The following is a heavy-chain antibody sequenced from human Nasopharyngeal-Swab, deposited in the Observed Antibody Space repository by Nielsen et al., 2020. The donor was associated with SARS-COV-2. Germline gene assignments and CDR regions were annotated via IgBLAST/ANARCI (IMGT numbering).Heavy chain of an antibody. Sequence: GGSLRLSCAASGFTFSSYWMSWVRQAPGKGLEWVANIKQDGSEKYYMDSVKGRFTISRDNAKNSLYLQMNSLRAEDTAVYYCARAGSSGWYYYFDYWGQGTLVTVSS. CDR2: IKQDGSEK. V-gene: IGHV3-7*01. J-gene: IGHJ4*02. CDR3: ARAGSSGWYYYFDY. CDR1: GFTFSSYW. D-gene: IGHD6-19*01.